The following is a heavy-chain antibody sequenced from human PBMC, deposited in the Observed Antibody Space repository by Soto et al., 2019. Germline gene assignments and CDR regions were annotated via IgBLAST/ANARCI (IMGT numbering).Heavy chain of an antibody. D-gene: IGHD6-13*01. CDR2: INHSGST. CDR1: GGSFSGYY. CDR3: ARGSSSWRRDAFDI. V-gene: IGHV4-34*01. Sequence: QGQLQQWGAGLLKPSETLSLTCAVYGGSFSGYYWSWIRQPPGKGLEWIGEINHSGSTNYNPSLKSRVTISVDTSKNQFSLKMSSVTAADTAVYYCARGSSSWRRDAFDIWGQGTMVTVSS. J-gene: IGHJ3*02.